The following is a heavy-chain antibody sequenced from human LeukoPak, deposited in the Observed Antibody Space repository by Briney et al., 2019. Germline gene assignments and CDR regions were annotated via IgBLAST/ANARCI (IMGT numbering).Heavy chain of an antibody. CDR3: ATHGRFLEWLIDY. Sequence: SETLSLTCTVSGGSISSSSYYWGWIRQPPGKGLEWIGSMFYSGSTYYNPSLKSQVTISVDTSKNQFSLKLSSVTAADTAVYYCATHGRFLEWLIDYWGQGTLVTVSS. CDR1: GGSISSSSYY. CDR2: MFYSGST. J-gene: IGHJ4*02. D-gene: IGHD3-3*01. V-gene: IGHV4-39*01.